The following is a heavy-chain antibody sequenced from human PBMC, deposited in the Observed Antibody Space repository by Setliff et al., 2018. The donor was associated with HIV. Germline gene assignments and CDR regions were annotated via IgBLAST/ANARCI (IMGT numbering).Heavy chain of an antibody. Sequence: NPGGSLRLSCAASGFGFSTYSMSWVRLVPGKGLEWVASISHSNTYIQYGDSVKGRFTISRDNAKNSLYLQMNSLSAEDTAVYYCARGMGIAYYYYMDVWGKGTTVTVSS. V-gene: IGHV3-21*01. CDR1: GFGFSTYS. CDR3: ARGMGIAYYYYMDV. CDR2: ISHSNTYI. D-gene: IGHD6-13*01. J-gene: IGHJ6*03.